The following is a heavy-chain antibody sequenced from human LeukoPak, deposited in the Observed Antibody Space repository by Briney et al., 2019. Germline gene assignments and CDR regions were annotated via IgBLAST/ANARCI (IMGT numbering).Heavy chain of an antibody. J-gene: IGHJ6*02. D-gene: IGHD5-18*01. V-gene: IGHV4-34*01. CDR3: ARGGDTAMVTLRGGYYYGMDV. CDR1: GGSFSGYY. Sequence: PSETLSLTCAVYGGSFSGYYWSWIRQPPGKGLEWIGEINHSGSTNYNPSLKSRVTISVDTSKNQFSLKRSSVTAADTAVYYCARGGDTAMVTLRGGYYYGMDVWGQGTTVTVSS. CDR2: INHSGST.